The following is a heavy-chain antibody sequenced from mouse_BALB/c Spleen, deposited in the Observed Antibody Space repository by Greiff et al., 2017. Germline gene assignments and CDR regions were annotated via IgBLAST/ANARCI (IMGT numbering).Heavy chain of an antibody. J-gene: IGHJ4*01. V-gene: IGHV2-2*02. CDR2: IWSGGST. Sequence: VKLVESGPGLVQPSQSLSITCTVSGFSLTSYGVHWVRQSPGKGLEWLGVIWSGGSTDYNAAFISRLSISKDNSKSQVFFKMNSLQANDTAIYYCARTGYDLYAMDYWGQGTSVTVSS. D-gene: IGHD2-14*01. CDR3: ARTGYDLYAMDY. CDR1: GFSLTSYG.